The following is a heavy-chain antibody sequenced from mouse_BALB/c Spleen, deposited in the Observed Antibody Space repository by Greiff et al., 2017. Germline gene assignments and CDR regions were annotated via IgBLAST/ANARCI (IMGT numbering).Heavy chain of an antibody. CDR1: GFTFSSFG. J-gene: IGHJ2*01. CDR2: ISSGSSTI. V-gene: IGHV5-17*02. CDR3: ARGGNYNAMDY. D-gene: IGHD2-12*01. Sequence: EVHLVESGGGLVQPGGSRKLSCAASGFTFSSFGMHWVCQAPEKGLEWVAYISSGSSTIYYADTVKGRFTISRDNPKNTLFLQMTSLRSEDTAMYYCARGGNYNAMDYWGQGATLTVSS.